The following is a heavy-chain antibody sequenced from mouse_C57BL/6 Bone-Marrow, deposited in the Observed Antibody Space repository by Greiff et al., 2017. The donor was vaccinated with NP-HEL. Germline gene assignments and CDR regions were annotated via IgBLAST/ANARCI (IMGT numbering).Heavy chain of an antibody. J-gene: IGHJ2*01. D-gene: IGHD3-2*02. CDR3: ASYSSGWDY. V-gene: IGHV1-42*01. Sequence: VQLKQSGPELVKPGASVKISCKASGYSFTGYYMNWVKQSPEKSLEWIGEINPSTGGTTYNQKFKAKATLTVDKSSSTAYMQLKSLTSEDSAVYYCASYSSGWDYWGQGTTLTVSS. CDR1: GYSFTGYY. CDR2: INPSTGGT.